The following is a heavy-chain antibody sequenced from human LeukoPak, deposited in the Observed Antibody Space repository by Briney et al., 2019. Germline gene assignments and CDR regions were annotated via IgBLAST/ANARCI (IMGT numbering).Heavy chain of an antibody. V-gene: IGHV3-7*01. CDR2: IKEDGSAT. Sequence: PGGSLRLSCEVSGFTFSNYWMSWVRQAPGKGLEWVANIKEDGSATYYVDSVKGRFTASRDNARNSLYLQMKYLGVDDTAVYYCARAGMTGTPDYWGQGTLVTVS. CDR3: ARAGMTGTPDY. D-gene: IGHD1-7*01. CDR1: GFTFSNYW. J-gene: IGHJ4*02.